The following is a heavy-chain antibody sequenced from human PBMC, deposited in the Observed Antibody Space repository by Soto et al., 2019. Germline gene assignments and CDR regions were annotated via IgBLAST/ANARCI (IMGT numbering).Heavy chain of an antibody. J-gene: IGHJ4*02. Sequence: ASETLSLTCTVSGGSISSGGYYWSWIRQHPGKGLEWIGYIYYSGSTYYNPSLKSRVTISVDTSKNQFSLKLSSVTAADTAVYYCARGGRRYSAYDYGYWGQGTPVTVSS. CDR1: GGSISSGGYY. V-gene: IGHV4-31*03. CDR3: ARGGRRYSAYDYGY. D-gene: IGHD5-12*01. CDR2: IYYSGST.